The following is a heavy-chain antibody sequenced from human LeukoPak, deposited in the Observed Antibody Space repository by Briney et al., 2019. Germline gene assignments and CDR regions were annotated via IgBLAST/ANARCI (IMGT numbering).Heavy chain of an antibody. CDR1: GGSISSYY. V-gene: IGHV4-59*01. CDR2: IYYSGST. J-gene: IGHJ4*02. Sequence: PSETLSLTCTVPGGSISSYYWSWIRQPPGKGLEWIGYIYYSGSTNYNPSLKSRVTISVDTSKNQFSLKLSSVTAADTAVYYCARVIPGGYYVDYWGQGTLVTVSS. D-gene: IGHD3-10*01. CDR3: ARVIPGGYYVDY.